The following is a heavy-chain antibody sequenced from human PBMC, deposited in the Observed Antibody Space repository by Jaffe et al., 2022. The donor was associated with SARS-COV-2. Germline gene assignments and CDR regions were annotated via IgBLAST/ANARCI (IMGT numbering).Heavy chain of an antibody. V-gene: IGHV3-53*01. CDR2: IYAGGNT. CDR3: AGDTRYSDFRDY. J-gene: IGHJ4*02. D-gene: IGHD4-17*01. Sequence: EVQLVESGGGLVQPGGSLRLSCAASGLTVSRSYMSWVRQTPGKGLEWVSVIYAGGNTYYAESVKGRFTISRDNSKNTLYLQMNSLRAEDTAVYYCAGDTRYSDFRDYWGQGTLVTVSS. CDR1: GLTVSRSY.